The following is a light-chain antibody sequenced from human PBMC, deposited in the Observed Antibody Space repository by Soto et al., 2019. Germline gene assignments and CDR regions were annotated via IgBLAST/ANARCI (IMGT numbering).Light chain of an antibody. J-gene: IGLJ2*01. Sequence: SYELTQPPSVSVAPGQTASIACGGTNIGSKSVHWYQQKPGQAPVLVVYDENVRPSGIPERFSGSNSGHTATLTISRVEAGDEADYYCQVWDSSSDHVIFGGGTKLTVL. CDR3: QVWDSSSDHVI. CDR2: DEN. CDR1: NIGSKS. V-gene: IGLV3-21*02.